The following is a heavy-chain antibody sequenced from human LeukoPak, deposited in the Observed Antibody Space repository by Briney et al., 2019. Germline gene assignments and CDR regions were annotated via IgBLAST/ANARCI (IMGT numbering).Heavy chain of an antibody. V-gene: IGHV3-48*03. J-gene: IGHJ4*02. CDR1: GFTFSSYE. D-gene: IGHD3-10*01. CDR2: ISATGNTI. CDR3: ARDSSGNFIPDYFDY. Sequence: GGSLRLSCATSGFTFSSYEMNWVRQAPGKGLEWVSYISATGNTIYYADSVRGRFTISRDNAKNPLYLQMNSLRAEDTAVYYCARDSSGNFIPDYFDYWGQGTLVTVSS.